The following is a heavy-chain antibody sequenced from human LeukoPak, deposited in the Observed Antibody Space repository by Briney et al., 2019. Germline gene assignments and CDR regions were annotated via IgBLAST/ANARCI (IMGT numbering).Heavy chain of an antibody. CDR1: GFPFSTYS. V-gene: IGHV3-48*01. Sequence: GGSLRLSCAASGFPFSTYSMNWVRQAPGKGLEWVSYISSSSNTKYYADSVKGRFTISRDNAKNSLYLQMNSLRAEDTAVYFCARGGSYSLAIGYWGLGTLVIVSS. J-gene: IGHJ4*02. D-gene: IGHD1-26*01. CDR2: ISSSSNTK. CDR3: ARGGSYSLAIGY.